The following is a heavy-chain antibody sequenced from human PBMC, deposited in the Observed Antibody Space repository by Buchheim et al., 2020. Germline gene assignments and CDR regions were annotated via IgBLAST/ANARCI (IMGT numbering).Heavy chain of an antibody. Sequence: EVQLVESGGGLLQPGGSLRLSCAASGFTFSNYWMQWFRQAPGKGLVWVSRINTDGSSTNYADSVKGRFTVSRDNAKDTLYLQMNSLRAEDTAVYYCARGSGYSLHWGQGTL. CDR2: INTDGSST. V-gene: IGHV3-74*01. CDR1: GFTFSNYW. CDR3: ARGSGYSLH. J-gene: IGHJ4*02. D-gene: IGHD3-22*01.